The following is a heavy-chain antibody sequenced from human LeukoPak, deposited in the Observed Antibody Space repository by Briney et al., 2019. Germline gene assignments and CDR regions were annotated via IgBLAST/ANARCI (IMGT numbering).Heavy chain of an antibody. CDR3: ATSNGGCSSTSCYNNWFDP. J-gene: IGHJ5*02. Sequence: ASVKVSCKASGYTFTSYAMNWVRQAPGQGLEWMGWINTNTGNPTYAQGFTGRFVFSLDTSVSTAYLQISSLKAEDTAVYYCATSNGGCSSTSCYNNWFDPWGQGTLVTVSS. CDR2: INTNTGNP. D-gene: IGHD2-2*02. CDR1: GYTFTSYA. V-gene: IGHV7-4-1*02.